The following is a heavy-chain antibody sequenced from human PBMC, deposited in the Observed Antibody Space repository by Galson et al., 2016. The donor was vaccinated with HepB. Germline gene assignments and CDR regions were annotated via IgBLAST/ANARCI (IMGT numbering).Heavy chain of an antibody. D-gene: IGHD6-13*01. Sequence: SLRLSCAASGFTFSNYAMSWVRRAPGKGLEWVSGISGSGGSTYYADSVKGRFTISRDNSKNTLFLQMHSLRAEDTAVYYCAKDGGWAAAGGYYFDYWGQGTLVTVSS. CDR2: ISGSGGST. J-gene: IGHJ4*02. CDR3: AKDGGWAAAGGYYFDY. CDR1: GFTFSNYA. V-gene: IGHV3-23*01.